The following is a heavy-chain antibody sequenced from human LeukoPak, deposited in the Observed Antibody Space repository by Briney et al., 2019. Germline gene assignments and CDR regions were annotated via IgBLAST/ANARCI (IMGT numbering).Heavy chain of an antibody. J-gene: IGHJ4*02. D-gene: IGHD1-26*01. CDR3: ARDLGATRLDY. Sequence: GGSLRLSCAASGFTVSSNYMSWVRQAPGKGLEWVSVIYSGGSTYYADSVKGRFTISRDNSKNTLCLQMNSLRAEDTAVYYCARDLGATRLDYWGQGTLVTVSS. CDR1: GFTVSSNY. V-gene: IGHV3-53*01. CDR2: IYSGGST.